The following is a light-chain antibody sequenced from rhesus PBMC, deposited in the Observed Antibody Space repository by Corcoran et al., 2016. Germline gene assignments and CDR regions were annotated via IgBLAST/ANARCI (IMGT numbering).Light chain of an antibody. CDR1: QDISRY. CDR2: DTK. V-gene: IGKV1-32*02. Sequence: DIQMSQSPSSLSASVGDRVTIACRASQDISRYLNWYQQKPGNAPNYLIYDTKTVARVVQSRFSGSGSGTEFTLTISSLQPEDFATYYCQQGNVNPLTFGGGTKVEVK. J-gene: IGKJ4*01. CDR3: QQGNVNPLT.